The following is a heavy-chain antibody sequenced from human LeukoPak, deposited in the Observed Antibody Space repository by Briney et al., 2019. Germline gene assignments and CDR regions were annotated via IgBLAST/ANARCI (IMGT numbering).Heavy chain of an antibody. CDR2: ISSSGNTI. V-gene: IGHV3-11*01. CDR3: ARDRYSGYDYIYYYMDV. Sequence: GGSLRLSCAASGFTFSDYYMSWIRQAPGKGLEWVSYISSSGNTIYYADSVKGRFTVSRDNAKNSLYLQMNSLRAEDTAVYYCARDRYSGYDYIYYYMDVWGKGTTVTISS. D-gene: IGHD5-12*01. J-gene: IGHJ6*03. CDR1: GFTFSDYY.